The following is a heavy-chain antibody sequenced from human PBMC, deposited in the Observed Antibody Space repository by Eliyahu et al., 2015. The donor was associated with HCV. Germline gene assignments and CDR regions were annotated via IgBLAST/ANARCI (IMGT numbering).Heavy chain of an antibody. CDR2: IWYDGSDE. Sequence: QVQLVESGGGVVQPGRSLRLXCAASGFTFSSXGMHWVRQAPGKGLGWVAVIWYDGSDEYYVDSVKGRFTISRDNSKNTLYLQMNNLRGEDTAVYFCARGTSIIGDYYYNMDVWGQGTTVTVSS. D-gene: IGHD3-10*01. CDR1: GFTFSSXG. J-gene: IGHJ6*02. V-gene: IGHV3-33*08. CDR3: ARGTSIIGDYYYNMDV.